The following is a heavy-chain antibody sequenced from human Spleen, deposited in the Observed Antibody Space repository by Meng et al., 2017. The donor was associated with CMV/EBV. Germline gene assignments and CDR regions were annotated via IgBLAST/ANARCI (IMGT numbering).Heavy chain of an antibody. V-gene: IGHV4-31*02. CDR2: NYFSGNT. J-gene: IGHJ4*02. CDR3: ARGVQYYYGSGSPSFKY. D-gene: IGHD3-10*01. Sequence: SISSGNYLWTWIRQHPGKGLEWIGYNYFSGNTYYNPSLESRVTISVDTSKNQFSLRLNSVTAADTAVYYCARGVQYYYGSGSPSFKYWGQGTLVTVSS. CDR1: SISSGNYL.